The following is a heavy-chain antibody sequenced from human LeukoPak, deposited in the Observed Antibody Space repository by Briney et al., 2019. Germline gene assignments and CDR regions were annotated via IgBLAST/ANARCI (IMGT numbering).Heavy chain of an antibody. CDR1: GFTFSSYA. V-gene: IGHV3-53*01. Sequence: GGSLRLSCAASGFTFSSYAMSWVRQAPGKGLEWVSVIYSGGSTYYADSVKGRFTISRDNSKNTLYLQMNSLRAEDTAVYYCARVGSGSYELLYWGQGTLVTVSS. CDR2: IYSGGST. J-gene: IGHJ4*02. CDR3: ARVGSGSYELLY. D-gene: IGHD1-26*01.